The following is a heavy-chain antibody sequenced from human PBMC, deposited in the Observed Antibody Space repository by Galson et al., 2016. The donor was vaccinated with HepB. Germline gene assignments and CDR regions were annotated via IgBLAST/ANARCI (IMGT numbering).Heavy chain of an antibody. CDR1: GHTFTSYG. V-gene: IGHV1-18*01. J-gene: IGHJ6*02. CDR3: ARDRKPYGMDV. D-gene: IGHD1-14*01. Sequence: SVKVSCKASGHTFTSYGISWVRQAPGQGLEWMGWISGYNDNTNYEQNFQGRITMTTDTSTSTTYMELRSLRSEDTAVYYCARDRKPYGMDVWGQGTTVTVSS. CDR2: ISGYNDNT.